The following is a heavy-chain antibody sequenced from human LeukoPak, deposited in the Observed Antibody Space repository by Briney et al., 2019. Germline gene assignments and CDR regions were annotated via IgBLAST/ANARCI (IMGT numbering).Heavy chain of an antibody. CDR1: GYTFTDYY. V-gene: IGHV1-2*02. CDR3: ARRAREYSLDAFDI. Sequence: GASVKVSCKASGYTFTDYYMHWVRQAPGQGLEWMGWINSKSRGTDSAQKFQGRFSMTRDTSISTAYMELSRLRSDDTAVYYCARRAREYSLDAFDIWGQGTMVTVSS. D-gene: IGHD5-18*01. CDR2: INSKSRGT. J-gene: IGHJ3*02.